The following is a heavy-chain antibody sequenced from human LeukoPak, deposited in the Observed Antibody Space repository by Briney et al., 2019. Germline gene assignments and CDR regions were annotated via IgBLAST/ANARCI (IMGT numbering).Heavy chain of an antibody. Sequence: SETLSLTCTVSGGSISSSSYYWGWIRQPPGKGLEWIGSIYYSGSTYYNPSLKSRVTISVDTSKNQFSLKLSSVTAADPAVYYRARDEENSGWYSYYFDYWGQGTLVTVSS. V-gene: IGHV4-39*02. D-gene: IGHD6-19*01. CDR3: ARDEENSGWYSYYFDY. CDR1: GGSISSSSYY. J-gene: IGHJ4*02. CDR2: IYYSGST.